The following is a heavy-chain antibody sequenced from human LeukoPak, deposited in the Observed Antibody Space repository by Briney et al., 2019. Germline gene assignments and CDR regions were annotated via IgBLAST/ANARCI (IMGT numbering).Heavy chain of an antibody. J-gene: IGHJ4*02. V-gene: IGHV3-23*01. D-gene: IGHD1-1*01. CDR3: AKSPWNGKFRAYFDY. CDR1: GFTFSSYG. Sequence: GGSLRLSCAASGFTFSSYGMSWVRQAPGKGLEWVSAISHSGGSTYYAESVKGRFTISRDNSKNTLYLQMNSLRAEDTAVYYCAKSPWNGKFRAYFDYWGQGTLVTVSS. CDR2: ISHSGGST.